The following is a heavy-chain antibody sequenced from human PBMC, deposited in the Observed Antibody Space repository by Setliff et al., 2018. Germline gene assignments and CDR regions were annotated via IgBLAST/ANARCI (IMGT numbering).Heavy chain of an antibody. J-gene: IGHJ6*03. V-gene: IGHV4-61*02. CDR2: IYTDGTT. CDR3: ARANKKLDYYYYYYMDV. D-gene: IGHD1-1*01. Sequence: SETLSLTCTVSGASLRSGSNYWGWFRQPAGKGLEWIGRIYTDGTTNYNPSLKSRVTMSVDTSKNQFSLNLNSVTAADTAVYYCARANKKLDYYYYYYMDVWGKGTTVTVSS. CDR1: GASLRSGSNY.